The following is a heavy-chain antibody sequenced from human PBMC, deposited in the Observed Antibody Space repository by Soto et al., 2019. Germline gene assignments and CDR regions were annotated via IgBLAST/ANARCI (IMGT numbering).Heavy chain of an antibody. J-gene: IGHJ4*02. CDR1: AFTFSSYA. V-gene: IGHV3-23*01. Sequence: GGSLRLSCAASAFTFSSYAMAWVRQAPGKGLEWVSSIAGSGGDISYADSVKGRFAISRDNSKNTLYLQMNNLRDGDTAVYYCARGFSAGKGSPPDFWGQGTLVTVSS. CDR3: ARGFSAGKGSPPDF. CDR2: IAGSGGDI. D-gene: IGHD3-10*01.